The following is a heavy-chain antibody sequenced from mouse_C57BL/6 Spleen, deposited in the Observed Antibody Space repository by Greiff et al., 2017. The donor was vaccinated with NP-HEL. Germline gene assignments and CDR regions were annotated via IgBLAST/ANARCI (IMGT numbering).Heavy chain of an antibody. CDR3: ARHDGYPYDCDY. D-gene: IGHD2-3*01. CDR2: INPSNGGT. CDR1: GYTFTSYW. Sequence: QVQLQQPGTELVKPGASVKLSCKASGYTFTSYWMPWVKQRPGQGLEWIGNINPSNGGTNYNEKFKSKATLTVDQSSSTAYMQLSSLTSEDSAVYYCARHDGYPYDCDYWGQGTTLTVSS. J-gene: IGHJ2*01. V-gene: IGHV1-53*01.